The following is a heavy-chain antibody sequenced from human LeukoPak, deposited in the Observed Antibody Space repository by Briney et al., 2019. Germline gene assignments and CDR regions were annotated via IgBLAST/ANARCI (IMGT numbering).Heavy chain of an antibody. D-gene: IGHD3-16*02. CDR2: INHSGST. V-gene: IGHV4-34*01. Sequence: SETLSLTCAVYGGSFSGYYWSWIRQPPGKGLEWIGEINHSGSTNYNPSLKSRVTISVDTSKNQFSLKLSSVTAADTAVYYCARGGYDYVWGSYRKTSNYFDYWGQGTLVTVSS. CDR1: GGSFSGYY. J-gene: IGHJ4*02. CDR3: ARGGYDYVWGSYRKTSNYFDY.